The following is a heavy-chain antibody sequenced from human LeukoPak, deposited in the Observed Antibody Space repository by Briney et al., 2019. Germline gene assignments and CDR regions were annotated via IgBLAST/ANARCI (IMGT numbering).Heavy chain of an antibody. V-gene: IGHV5-51*01. CDR3: ARLAYCSNNVCYSNYYYSMDV. CDR2: FYPDDSDT. D-gene: IGHD2-8*01. CDR1: GYTFSSYW. Sequence: GESLKISCKGSGYTFSSYWIGWVRQMPGKGLEWMGIFYPDDSDTRYSPSFQGQVTISADKSISTAYLQWSSLKASDTAMYYCARLAYCSNNVCYSNYYYSMDVRGKGTTVTVSS. J-gene: IGHJ6*03.